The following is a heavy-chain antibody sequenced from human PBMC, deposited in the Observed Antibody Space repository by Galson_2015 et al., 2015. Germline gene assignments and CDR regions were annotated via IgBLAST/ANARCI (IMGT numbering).Heavy chain of an antibody. J-gene: IGHJ6*03. CDR2: ITSTGDTT. Sequence: SLRLSCAASAFAFSIYEMNWLRQAPGKGLEWVSYITSTGDTTNYTDSVKGRFTISRDNAKNSLFLQMNSLRAEDTALYYCAKTTVAAGSSWYMDAWGKGTTVTVSS. V-gene: IGHV3-48*03. D-gene: IGHD4-23*01. CDR1: AFAFSIYE. CDR3: AKTTVAAGSSWYMDA.